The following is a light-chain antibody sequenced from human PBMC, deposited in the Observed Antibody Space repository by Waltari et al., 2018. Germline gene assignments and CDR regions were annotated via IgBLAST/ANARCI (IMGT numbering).Light chain of an antibody. J-gene: IGKJ1*01. CDR2: GSS. V-gene: IGKV3-20*01. CDR3: QQYATSVWT. CDR1: QSVSSSH. Sequence: ILWTQSTRILSPSPGERAPPSCKASQSVSSSHLAWYQQKSGQAPRLLIYGSSGRPTDIPDRFSGSGSGTDFTLTITRLEPEDFAVYYCQQYATSVWTFGQGTRVELK.